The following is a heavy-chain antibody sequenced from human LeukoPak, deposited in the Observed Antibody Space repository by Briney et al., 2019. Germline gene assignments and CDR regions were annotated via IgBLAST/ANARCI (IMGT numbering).Heavy chain of an antibody. D-gene: IGHD4-23*01. V-gene: IGHV4-39*01. CDR3: ARGAYGGPLPIDY. CDR2: IYYSGST. CDR1: GGSISSSSYY. Sequence: PSETLSLTCTVSGGSISSSSYYWGWIRQPPGTGLEWIGSIYYSGSTYYNPSLKSRVTISVDTSKNQFSLKLSSVTAADTAVYYCARGAYGGPLPIDYWGQGTLVTVSS. J-gene: IGHJ4*02.